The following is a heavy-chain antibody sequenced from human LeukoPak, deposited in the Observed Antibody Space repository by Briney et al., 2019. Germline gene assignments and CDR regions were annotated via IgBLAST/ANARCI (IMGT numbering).Heavy chain of an antibody. CDR2: IKQDGSEK. D-gene: IGHD3-10*01. Sequence: GGSLRLSCAASGFTFSSYGMHWVRQAPGKGLEWVANIKQDGSEKYYVDSVKGRFTISRDNSKNTLYLQMNSLRAEDTAVYYCARDVVITMVRGVIWWGQGTLVTVSS. CDR3: ARDVVITMVRGVIW. CDR1: GFTFSSYG. J-gene: IGHJ4*02. V-gene: IGHV3-7*01.